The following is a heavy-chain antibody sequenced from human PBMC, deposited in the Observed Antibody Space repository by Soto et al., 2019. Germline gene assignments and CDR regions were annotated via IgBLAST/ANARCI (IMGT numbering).Heavy chain of an antibody. CDR2: INPATGAA. V-gene: IGHV1-2*02. D-gene: IGHD3-3*01. J-gene: IGHJ3*02. Sequence: QLHLVQSGAVVKKPGASVTVSCSASGYPVTAYYMHWVRQAPGRGLEWMGGINPATGAAKYTQTFPGRVTMTRDSSTSTVFNEPIGLTSEDTAVFYCARGGGVGVAGSAAFDMWGQGTLVTVSS. CDR3: ARGGGVGVAGSAAFDM. CDR1: GYPVTAYY.